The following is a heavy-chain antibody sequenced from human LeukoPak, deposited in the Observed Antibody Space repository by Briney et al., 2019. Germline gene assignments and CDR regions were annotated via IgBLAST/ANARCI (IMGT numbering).Heavy chain of an antibody. CDR3: ARGDDPNAFDI. V-gene: IGHV4-34*01. J-gene: IGHJ3*02. Sequence: KSSETLSLTCAVYGGSFSGYYWSWIRQPPGKGLEWIGEINHSGSTNYNPSLKSRVTISVDTSKNQFSLKLSSVTAADTAVYYCARGDDPNAFDIWGQGTMVTVSS. CDR1: GGSFSGYY. CDR2: INHSGST.